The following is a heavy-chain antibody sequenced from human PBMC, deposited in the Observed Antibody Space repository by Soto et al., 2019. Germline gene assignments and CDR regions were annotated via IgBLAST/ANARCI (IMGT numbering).Heavy chain of an antibody. CDR2: IRVYNGNA. CDR3: AQGRGAY. J-gene: IGHJ4*02. Sequence: QVQLVQSEPEVKKPGASVKVSCKVSGDTFSSNVITWVRQAPGQGLEWMGWIRVYNGNADYAQNIQGRVTMTTDTSTNTADMERRSLRFDDTAVYYCAQGRGAYWGQGTLVTVTS. CDR1: GDTFSSNV. V-gene: IGHV1-18*01. D-gene: IGHD3-10*01.